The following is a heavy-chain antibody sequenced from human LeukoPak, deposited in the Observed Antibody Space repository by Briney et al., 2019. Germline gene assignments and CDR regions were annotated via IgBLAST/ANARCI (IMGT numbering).Heavy chain of an antibody. CDR3: AKGYIVTAADDY. J-gene: IGHJ4*02. CDR1: GFSFSNHG. V-gene: IGHV3-30*18. Sequence: GGSLRLSCAASGFSFSNHGMHWVRQAPGKGLEWVAVISYDGSYTYYAGSVKGRFTISRDNSKNTLYLQMNSLRAEDTALYYCAKGYIVTAADDYWGQGTLVTVSS. CDR2: ISYDGSYT. D-gene: IGHD2-21*02.